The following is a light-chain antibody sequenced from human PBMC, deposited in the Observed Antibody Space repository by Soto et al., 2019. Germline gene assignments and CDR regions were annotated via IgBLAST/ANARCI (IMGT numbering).Light chain of an antibody. CDR2: GNN. CDR1: NSNIGAGYD. J-gene: IGLJ7*01. V-gene: IGLV1-40*01. Sequence: QSVLTQPPSVSGAPGQRVTISCTGSNSNIGAGYDVHWYQQLPVTAPKLLIYGNNNRPSGVPDRFSGSKSGSSASLAITGLHVDDEADYYCQSYDTSLSAWVFGGGTQLTVL. CDR3: QSYDTSLSAWV.